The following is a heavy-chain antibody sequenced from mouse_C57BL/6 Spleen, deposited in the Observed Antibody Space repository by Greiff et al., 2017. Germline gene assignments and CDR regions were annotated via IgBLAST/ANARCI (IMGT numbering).Heavy chain of an antibody. V-gene: IGHV5-17*01. Sequence: EVKVVQSGGGLVKPGGSLKLSCAASGFTFSDYGMHWVRQAPEKGLEWVAYISRGSSTIYYADTVKGGFTISRDNAKNTLCLQMTSLRSEDTAMYYCERDWTYWGQGTTLTVSA. CDR2: ISRGSSTI. D-gene: IGHD4-1*01. CDR3: ERDWTY. CDR1: GFTFSDYG. J-gene: IGHJ2*01.